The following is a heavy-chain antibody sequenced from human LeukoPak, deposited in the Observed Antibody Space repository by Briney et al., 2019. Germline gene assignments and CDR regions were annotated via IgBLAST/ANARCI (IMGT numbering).Heavy chain of an antibody. V-gene: IGHV3-23*01. J-gene: IGHJ4*02. D-gene: IGHD3-22*01. CDR1: GFTFSSYA. CDR3: AKPEYYYDSSGYFHFDY. Sequence: GGSLRLSCAASGFTFSSYAMSWVRQAPGKGLEWVSAISGSGGGTYYADSVKGRFTISRDNSKNTLYLQMNSLRAEDTAVYYCAKPEYYYDSSGYFHFDYWGQGTLVTVSS. CDR2: ISGSGGGT.